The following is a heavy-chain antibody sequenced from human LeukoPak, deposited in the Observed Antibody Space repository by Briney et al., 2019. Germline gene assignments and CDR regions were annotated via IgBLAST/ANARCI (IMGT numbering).Heavy chain of an antibody. J-gene: IGHJ2*01. CDR1: GGSISSSSYY. CDR2: IYYSGST. CDR3: ARVESSSWYWALGYFDL. Sequence: SETLSLTCTVSGGSISSSSYYWGWIRQPPGKGLEWIGSIYYSGSTYYNPSLKSRVTISVDTSKNQFSLKLSSVTAADTAVYYCARVESSSWYWALGYFDLWGRGTLVTVSS. D-gene: IGHD6-13*01. V-gene: IGHV4-39*07.